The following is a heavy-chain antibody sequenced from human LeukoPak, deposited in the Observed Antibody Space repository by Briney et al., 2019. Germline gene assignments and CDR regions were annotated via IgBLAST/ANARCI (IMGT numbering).Heavy chain of an antibody. CDR1: GGSISSYY. CDR3: AREWRGLDY. CDR2: IYYSGST. J-gene: IGHJ4*02. Sequence: SETLSLTCTVSGGSISSYYWSWLRQPPGKGLEWIGYIYYSGSTNYNPSLKSRVTISVDTSKNQFSLKLSSVTAADTAVYYCAREWRGLDYWGQGTLVTVSS. V-gene: IGHV4-59*01. D-gene: IGHD3-10*01.